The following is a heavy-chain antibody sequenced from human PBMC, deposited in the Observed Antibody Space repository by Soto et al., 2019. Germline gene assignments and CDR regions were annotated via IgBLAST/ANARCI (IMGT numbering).Heavy chain of an antibody. CDR1: GFTFSSYS. CDR3: AREAGTWPLPLNWFDP. J-gene: IGHJ5*02. Sequence: EVQLVESGGGLVQPGGSLRLSCAASGFTFSSYSMNWVRQAPGKGLEWVSYISSSSSTIYYAASVKGRFTISRDNAKNSLYLQMNSLRDEDTAVYYCAREAGTWPLPLNWFDPWGQGTLVTVSS. V-gene: IGHV3-48*02. CDR2: ISSSSSTI. D-gene: IGHD6-19*01.